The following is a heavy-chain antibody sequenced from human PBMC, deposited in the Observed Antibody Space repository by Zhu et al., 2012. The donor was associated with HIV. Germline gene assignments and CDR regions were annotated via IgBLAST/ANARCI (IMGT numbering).Heavy chain of an antibody. D-gene: IGHD6-6*01. J-gene: IGHJ2*01. CDR1: GASVSSGNHY. CDR3: ARGRASSENYWYFDV. CDR2: IYYSGNT. Sequence: QVQLQESGPRLVKPSETLSLTCTVSGASVSSGNHYWSWIRQPPGKGLEWIGNIYYSGNTNYNISLKSRVITSVDVSKNQFSLNVKSVTAADTAEYYCARGRASSENYWYFDVWSPGTRVTVSS. V-gene: IGHV4-61*01.